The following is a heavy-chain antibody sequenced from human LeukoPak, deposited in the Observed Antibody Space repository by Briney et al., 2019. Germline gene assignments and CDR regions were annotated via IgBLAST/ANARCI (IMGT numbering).Heavy chain of an antibody. V-gene: IGHV4-39*01. CDR2: VYYSGVT. D-gene: IGHD5-12*01. Sequence: SETLSLTCTVSRGSISSSSHYWGWVRQPPGKGLEWVGSVYYSGVTRYNPSLKSRVTISVDTSKNQFSLKLSSVTAADTAVYYCARQYSGYDDYYYGMDVWGQGTTVTVSS. CDR1: RGSISSSSHY. J-gene: IGHJ6*02. CDR3: ARQYSGYDDYYYGMDV.